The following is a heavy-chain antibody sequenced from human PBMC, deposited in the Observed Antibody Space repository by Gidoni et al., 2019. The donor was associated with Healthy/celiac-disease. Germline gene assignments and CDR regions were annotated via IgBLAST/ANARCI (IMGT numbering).Heavy chain of an antibody. CDR1: GFTFSSYS. CDR3: ARDSGGQAAFDI. J-gene: IGHJ3*02. V-gene: IGHV3-21*01. D-gene: IGHD3-10*01. Sequence: EVQLVESGGGLVKPGGSLRPSCAASGFTFSSYSMNWLRQAPGKGLEWVSSISSSSSYIYYADSVKGRFTISRDNAKNSLYLQMNSLRAEDTAVYYCARDSGGQAAFDIWGQGTMVTVSS. CDR2: ISSSSSYI.